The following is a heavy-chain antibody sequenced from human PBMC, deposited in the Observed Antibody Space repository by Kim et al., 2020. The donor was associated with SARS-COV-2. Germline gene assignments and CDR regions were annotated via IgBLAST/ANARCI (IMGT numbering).Heavy chain of an antibody. Sequence: SETLSLTCTVSGGSISSSSYYWGWIRQPPGKGLEWIGSIYYSGSTYYNPSLKSRVTISVDTSKNQFSLKLSSVTAADTAVYYCASGWGWLQLPFDYWGQGTLVTVSS. J-gene: IGHJ4*02. CDR2: IYYSGST. CDR3: ASGWGWLQLPFDY. V-gene: IGHV4-39*01. CDR1: GGSISSSSYY. D-gene: IGHD5-12*01.